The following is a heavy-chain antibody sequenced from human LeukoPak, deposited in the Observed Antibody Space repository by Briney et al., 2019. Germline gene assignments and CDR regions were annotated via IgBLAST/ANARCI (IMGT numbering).Heavy chain of an antibody. D-gene: IGHD6-19*01. V-gene: IGHV4-59*08. CDR2: IYYSGST. J-gene: IGHJ6*02. CDR3: ARSPGYSSGWYASSYYCGMDV. CDR1: GGSISSYY. Sequence: SETLSLTCTVSGGSISSYYWSWIRQPPGKGLEWIGYIYYSGSTNYNPSLKSRVTISVDTSKNQFSLKLSSVTAADTAVYYCARSPGYSSGWYASSYYCGMDVWGQGTTVTVSS.